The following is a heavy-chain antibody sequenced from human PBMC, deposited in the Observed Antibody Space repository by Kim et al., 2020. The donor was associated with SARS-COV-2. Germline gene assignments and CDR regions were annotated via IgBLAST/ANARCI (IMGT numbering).Heavy chain of an antibody. CDR3: ARDVGDYYDSSGYYGD. V-gene: IGHV3-74*01. D-gene: IGHD3-22*01. Sequence: SVKGRFTISRDNAKNTLYLQMNSLRAEDTAVYYCARDVGDYYDSSGYYGDWGQGTLVTVSS. J-gene: IGHJ4*02.